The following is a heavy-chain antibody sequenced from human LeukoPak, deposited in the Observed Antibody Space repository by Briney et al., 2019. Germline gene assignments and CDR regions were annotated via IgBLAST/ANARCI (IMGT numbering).Heavy chain of an antibody. CDR3: ARELGSTGSSVY. CDR2: IVPISGTT. D-gene: IGHD1-1*01. J-gene: IGHJ4*02. CDR1: AYTFTSYD. V-gene: IGHV1-69*05. Sequence: SSVTAFSKSSAYTFTSYDINLLPHASGLPPQRMGRIVPISGTTQYAQNVQGRVTITTDESASTAYMELNSLRPEDTAVYYCARELGSTGSSVYWGQGTLVTVSS.